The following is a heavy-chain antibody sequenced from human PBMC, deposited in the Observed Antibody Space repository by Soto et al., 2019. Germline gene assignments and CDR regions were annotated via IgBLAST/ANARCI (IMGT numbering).Heavy chain of an antibody. D-gene: IGHD3-16*01. CDR2: INAGNGNT. J-gene: IGHJ4*02. CDR1: GYTFTGYY. V-gene: IGHV1-3*01. Sequence: ASVKVSCKASGYTFTGYYMHWVRQAPGQRLEWMGWINAGNGNTKYSQKFQGRVTITRDTSASTAYMELSSLRSEDTAVYYCARGLNVYYFDYWGQGTLVTVSS. CDR3: ARGLNVYYFDY.